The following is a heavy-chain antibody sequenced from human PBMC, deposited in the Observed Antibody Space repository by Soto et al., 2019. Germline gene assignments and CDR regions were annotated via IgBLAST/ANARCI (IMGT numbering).Heavy chain of an antibody. CDR2: ISAYNGNT. D-gene: IGHD3-10*01. CDR3: ARDYYGSGSYWGPASPKYGMDV. Sequence: ASVKVSCKASGYTFTSYGISWVRQAPGQGLEWMGWISAYNGNTNYAQKLQGRVTMTTDTSTSTAYMELRSLRSDDTAVYYCARDYYGSGSYWGPASPKYGMDVWGQGTTVTVSS. CDR1: GYTFTSYG. V-gene: IGHV1-18*01. J-gene: IGHJ6*02.